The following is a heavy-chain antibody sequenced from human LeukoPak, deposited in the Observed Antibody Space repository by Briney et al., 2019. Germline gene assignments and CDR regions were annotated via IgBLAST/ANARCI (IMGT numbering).Heavy chain of an antibody. CDR1: GFTFTNYW. J-gene: IGHJ4*02. CDR2: IYLDGSRA. CDR3: AREIYYDPNFDY. V-gene: IGHV3-7*01. D-gene: IGHD3-22*01. Sequence: PGGSLRLSCAVSGFTFTNYWMSWARQSPGKGLEWMANIYLDGSRAYYVDSVKGRFTISRDNAKNSLYLQMNSLRAEDTAVYYCAREIYYDPNFDYWGQGILVTVSS.